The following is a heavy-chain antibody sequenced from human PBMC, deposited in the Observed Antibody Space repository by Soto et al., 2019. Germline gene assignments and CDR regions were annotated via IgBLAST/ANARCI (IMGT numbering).Heavy chain of an antibody. D-gene: IGHD3-10*02. V-gene: IGHV3-23*01. CDR1: GFTFSSYA. Sequence: EVQLLESGGGLVQPGGSLRLSCAASGFTFSSYAMRWVRQAPGKGLEWVSIIGVGGGDRYYPESVKGRFTISRDNSRDTLYLEMNSLRDVDTAVYYCASGLFGDLAWGQGTLVTVSS. CDR2: IGVGGGDR. J-gene: IGHJ5*02. CDR3: ASGLFGDLA.